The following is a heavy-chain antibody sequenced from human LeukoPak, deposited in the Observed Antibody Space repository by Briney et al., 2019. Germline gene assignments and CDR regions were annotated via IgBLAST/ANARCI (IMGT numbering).Heavy chain of an antibody. CDR2: IYYSGST. D-gene: IGHD3-10*01. J-gene: IGHJ4*02. CDR3: ARAGSYYGSGSYYNTPHFDY. Sequence: SETLSLTCTGSGGSISSYYWSWIRQPPGKGLEYVGYIYYSGSTYYNPSLKSRVTISVDTSKNQFSLKLSSVTAADTAVYYCARAGSYYGSGSYYNTPHFDYWGQGTLVTVSS. V-gene: IGHV4-59*01. CDR1: GGSISSYY.